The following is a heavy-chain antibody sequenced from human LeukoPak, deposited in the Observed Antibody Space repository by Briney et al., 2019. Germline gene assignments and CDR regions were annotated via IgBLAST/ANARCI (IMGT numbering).Heavy chain of an antibody. CDR2: INPNSGDI. V-gene: IGHV1-2*02. J-gene: IGHJ3*02. CDR1: GYTFTGYY. Sequence: ASVKVSCKASGYTFTGYYMHWVRQAPGQGLEWMGWINPNSGDIHYAQKFQGRVTMTRDTPISTAYMELSRLRSDDTAVYYCARDRGEVGATTSAFDIWGQGTMVTVSS. D-gene: IGHD1-26*01. CDR3: ARDRGEVGATTSAFDI.